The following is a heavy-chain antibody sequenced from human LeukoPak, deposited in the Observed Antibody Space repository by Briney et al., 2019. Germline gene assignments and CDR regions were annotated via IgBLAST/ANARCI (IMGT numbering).Heavy chain of an antibody. CDR1: GYSFADYY. CDR3: ARRGVDSSGYRDAFDI. J-gene: IGHJ3*02. Sequence: ASVKVSCKASGYSFADYYMHWVRQAPGQGLEWMGWIKPNSGGTRSAQKFQGRVTMTRDKSISTAYLQWSSMTASDTAMYYCARRGVDSSGYRDAFDIWGQGTMVTVSS. V-gene: IGHV1-2*02. D-gene: IGHD3-22*01. CDR2: IKPNSGGT.